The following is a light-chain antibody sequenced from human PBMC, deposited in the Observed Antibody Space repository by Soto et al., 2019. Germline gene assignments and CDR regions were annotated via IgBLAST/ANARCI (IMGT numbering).Light chain of an antibody. V-gene: IGLV1-51*01. J-gene: IGLJ1*01. Sequence: QSVLTQPPSVSAAPGQRGTISCSGSSSNIWGGSVSWYQQLRGTAPTLLIYGYDKRPSGIPDRFSGCKSGTSATLGITGFQNGDAEDHYCASSDSSMSAYVFGTGTKLTVL. CDR1: SSNIWGGS. CDR3: ASSDSSMSAYV. CDR2: GYD.